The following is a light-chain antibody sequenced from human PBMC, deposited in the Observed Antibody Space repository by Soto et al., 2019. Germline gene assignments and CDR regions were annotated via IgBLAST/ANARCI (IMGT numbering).Light chain of an antibody. CDR1: QSGNIY. CDR2: GAX. CDR3: QQYDDWLRRT. J-gene: IGKJ4*01. Sequence: EIVMTQSPATLTLSPGERATLAXRASQSGNIYLSWYQQTTGQXTRLLXXGAXYRATGIPARFIGSGSGKEFNLTISSLQSEDFAVYFCQQYDDWLRRTFGGGTKVDIK. V-gene: IGKV3D-15*01.